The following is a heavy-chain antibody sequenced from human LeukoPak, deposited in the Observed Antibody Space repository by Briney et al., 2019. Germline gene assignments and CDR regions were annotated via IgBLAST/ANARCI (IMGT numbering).Heavy chain of an antibody. CDR2: INPNSGGT. V-gene: IGHV1-2*02. Sequence: ASVKASCKASGYTFTGYYMHWVRQAPGQGLEWMGWINPNSGGTNYAQKFQGRVTMTRDTSISAAYMELSRLRPDDTAVYYCARLTRSGAVAGTGPFLDYWGQGTLVTVSS. CDR3: ARLTRSGAVAGTGPFLDY. J-gene: IGHJ4*02. D-gene: IGHD6-19*01. CDR1: GYTFTGYY.